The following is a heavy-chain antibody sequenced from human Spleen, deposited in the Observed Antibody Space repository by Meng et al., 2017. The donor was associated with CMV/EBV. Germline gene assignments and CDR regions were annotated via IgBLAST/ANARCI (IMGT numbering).Heavy chain of an antibody. V-gene: IGHV4-34*01. CDR1: GGSFSGYY. CDR2: INHSGST. CDR3: ATGVAATPYY. J-gene: IGHJ4*02. Sequence: GSLRLSCAVYGGSFSGYYWSWIRQPPGKGLEWIGEINHSGSTNYNPSLKSRVTISVDTSKNQFSLKLSSVTAADTAVYYCATGVAATPYYWGQGTLVTVSS. D-gene: IGHD2-15*01.